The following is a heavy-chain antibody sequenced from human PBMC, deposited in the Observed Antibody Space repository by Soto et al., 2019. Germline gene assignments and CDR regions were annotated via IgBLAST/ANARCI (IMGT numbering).Heavy chain of an antibody. CDR1: GYTFTSYD. D-gene: IGHD2-15*01. Sequence: GASVKVSCKASGYTFTSYDINWVRQATGQGLEWMGWMNPNSGNTGYAQKFQGRVTMTRNTSISTAYMELSSLRSEDTAVYYCARSLRGYCSGGSCYISPPDHRQYYYYYMDVWGKGTTVTVSS. CDR2: MNPNSGNT. J-gene: IGHJ6*03. CDR3: ARSLRGYCSGGSCYISPPDHRQYYYYYMDV. V-gene: IGHV1-8*01.